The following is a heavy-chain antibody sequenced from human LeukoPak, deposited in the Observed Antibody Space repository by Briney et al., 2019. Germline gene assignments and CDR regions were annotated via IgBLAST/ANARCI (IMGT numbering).Heavy chain of an antibody. D-gene: IGHD2-2*01. J-gene: IGHJ4*02. CDR2: ISYDGSNK. V-gene: IGHV3-30-3*01. Sequence: SGGSLRLSCAASGFTFSSYAMHWARQAPGKGLEWVAVISYDGSNKYYADSVKGRFTISRDNSKNTLYLQMNSLRAEDTAVYYCAGEHYCSSTSCSWGVDYWGQGTLVTVSS. CDR1: GFTFSSYA. CDR3: AGEHYCSSTSCSWGVDY.